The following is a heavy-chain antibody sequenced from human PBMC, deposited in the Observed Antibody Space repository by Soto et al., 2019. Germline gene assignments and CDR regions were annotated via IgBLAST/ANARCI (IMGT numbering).Heavy chain of an antibody. J-gene: IGHJ4*02. CDR2: INTYNGMT. V-gene: IGHV1-18*01. D-gene: IGHD5-12*01. CDR1: GYTFINYH. Sequence: QVQLVQSGGEVKKPGASVTVSCKASGYTFINYHITWVRQAPGQGLEWMAWINTYNGMTDYAQKFQGRVTMTRDTSTSTAYMELRNLGSDDTAVYFWAKSPRGAMATDWGQGTLVTVSS. CDR3: AKSPRGAMATD.